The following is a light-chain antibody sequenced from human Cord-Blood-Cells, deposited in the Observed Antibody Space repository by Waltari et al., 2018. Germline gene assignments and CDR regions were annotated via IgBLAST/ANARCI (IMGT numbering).Light chain of an antibody. CDR1: SSDVGSSNL. Sequence: QSALTQPASASGSPRQSITISCPATSSDVGSSNLVYWYQKHPGKAPNLMIYEGSRRPSGFFNRFACSKSGNTASLASSGLQAEDEADYYCCSYAGSSTVVFGGGTKLTVL. CDR3: CSYAGSSTVV. CDR2: EGS. J-gene: IGLJ2*01. V-gene: IGLV2-23*01.